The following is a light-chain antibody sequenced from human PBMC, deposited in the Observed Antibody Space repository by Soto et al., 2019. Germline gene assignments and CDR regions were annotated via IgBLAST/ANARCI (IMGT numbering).Light chain of an antibody. CDR1: QSVSNN. J-gene: IGKJ2*01. CDR3: QQYNNWPPYT. CDR2: SAS. V-gene: IGKV3-15*01. Sequence: EMVMTQSPVTLSLSPGESATLSCRASQSVSNNLAWYQQKPGQAPRLLIYSASTRASGIPARFSGSGSGTEFTLTISSLQSEDFAVYYCQQYNNWPPYTFGQGTTLEIK.